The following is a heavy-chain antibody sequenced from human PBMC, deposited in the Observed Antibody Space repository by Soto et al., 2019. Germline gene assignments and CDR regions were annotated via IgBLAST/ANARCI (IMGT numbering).Heavy chain of an antibody. CDR3: ARSQDSSGYWNNCFDP. CDR2: IIPLFGTA. Sequence: QVQLVQSGTEVKKPGSSVKVSCKASGGTFSTYTMTWVRQAPGQGLEWMGGIIPLFGTANYAQKFQGRVTITADESTSTVCMELSSLRSEDTAVYYCARSQDSSGYWNNCFDPWGQGTLVTVSS. CDR1: GGTFSTYT. J-gene: IGHJ5*02. V-gene: IGHV1-69*01. D-gene: IGHD3-22*01.